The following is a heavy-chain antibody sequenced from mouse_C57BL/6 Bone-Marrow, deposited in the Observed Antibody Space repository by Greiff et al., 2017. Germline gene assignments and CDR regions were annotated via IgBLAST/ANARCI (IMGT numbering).Heavy chain of an antibody. CDR3: ARDYVSSPWFAY. D-gene: IGHD1-1*01. Sequence: VQLQQSGAELARPGASVKLSCKASGYTFTRYGISWVKQRTGQGLEWIGEIYPRSGNTYYNEKFKGKATLTADKSSSTAYMELRSLTSEDSAVYFCARDYVSSPWFAYWGQGTLVTVSA. J-gene: IGHJ3*01. V-gene: IGHV1-81*01. CDR1: GYTFTRYG. CDR2: IYPRSGNT.